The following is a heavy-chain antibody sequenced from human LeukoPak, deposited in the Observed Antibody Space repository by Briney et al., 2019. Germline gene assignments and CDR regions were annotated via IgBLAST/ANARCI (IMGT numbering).Heavy chain of an antibody. V-gene: IGHV1-2*02. J-gene: IGHJ4*02. CDR1: GYTFTSYY. CDR3: ASRPYYFDSSGYYDY. Sequence: ASVKVSCKASGYTFTSYYMHWVRQAPGQGLEWMGWINPNTGGTNYAQKFQGRVTMTRDTSISTTYMELSRLRFDDTAVYYCASRPYYFDSSGYYDYWGQGTLVTVSS. CDR2: INPNTGGT. D-gene: IGHD3-22*01.